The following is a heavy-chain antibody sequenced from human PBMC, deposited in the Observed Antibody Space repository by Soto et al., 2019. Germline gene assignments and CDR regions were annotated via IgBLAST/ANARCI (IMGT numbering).Heavy chain of an antibody. CDR1: GGSISSYY. J-gene: IGHJ5*02. D-gene: IGHD3-9*01. Sequence: SETLSLTCTVSGGSISSYYWSWIRQPPGKGLEWLGYIYYSGSTNYNPSLKSRVTISVDTSKNQSSLKLSSVTAADTAVYYCARGLYYDILTGYYPFDPWGQGTLVTVSS. CDR2: IYYSGST. CDR3: ARGLYYDILTGYYPFDP. V-gene: IGHV4-59*01.